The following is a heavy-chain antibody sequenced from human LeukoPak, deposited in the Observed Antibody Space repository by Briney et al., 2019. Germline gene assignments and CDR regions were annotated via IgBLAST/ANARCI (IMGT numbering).Heavy chain of an antibody. CDR2: INNSGST. CDR1: GGSFSGYY. J-gene: IGHJ4*02. D-gene: IGHD2-15*01. CDR3: ARQYLSDDKIVVVVAATRGGGYFDY. Sequence: SETLSLTCAVYGGSFSGYYWSWIRQPPGKGLEWFGEINNSGSTNYNPSLKSRVTISVDTSKNQFSQKLSSVTAEDTAVYYCARQYLSDDKIVVVVAATRGGGYFDYWGQGTLVTVSS. V-gene: IGHV4-34*01.